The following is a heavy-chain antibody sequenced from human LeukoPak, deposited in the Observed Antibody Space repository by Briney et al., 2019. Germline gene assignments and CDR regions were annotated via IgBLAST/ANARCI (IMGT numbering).Heavy chain of an antibody. D-gene: IGHD6-13*01. CDR1: GYTFTGYG. Sequence: ASVRVSCKDSGYTFTGYGFSWVRQAPGQGLEWMGWISAYNGNTNYAQKLQGRVTMTTDTSTSTAYMELRSLRSDDTAVYYCARDGYSNSWYLDYWGQGTLVTVSS. J-gene: IGHJ4*02. CDR3: ARDGYSNSWYLDY. V-gene: IGHV1-18*01. CDR2: ISAYNGNT.